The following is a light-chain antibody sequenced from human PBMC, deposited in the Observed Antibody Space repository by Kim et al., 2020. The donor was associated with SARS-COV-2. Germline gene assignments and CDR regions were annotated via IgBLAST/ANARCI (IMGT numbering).Light chain of an antibody. CDR2: SAS. CDR3: QQYNNWPYT. CDR1: QSVSSN. Sequence: EIVMTQSPATLSVSPGERATLSCRASQSVSSNLAWYQQKPGQAPRLLIYSASTRATGIPARFSGSGSGTEFTLTITSLQSEDFAVYYCQQYNNWPYTFGQGTKLDI. V-gene: IGKV3-15*01. J-gene: IGKJ2*01.